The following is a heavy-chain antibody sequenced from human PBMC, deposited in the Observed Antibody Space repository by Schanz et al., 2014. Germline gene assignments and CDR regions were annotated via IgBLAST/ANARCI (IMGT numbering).Heavy chain of an antibody. Sequence: QERLVESGGGVVQPGRSLRLSCAASGFIFSNYGMHWVRQAPGGGLEWVAGISNGGSDEYYVDSVKGRITISRDNSNKTVDLQMNSLRAEDTALYYCVRDELLWFGEVLSLDYWGQGALVTVSS. D-gene: IGHD3-10*01. CDR2: ISNGGSDE. CDR3: VRDELLWFGEVLSLDY. V-gene: IGHV3-30*03. J-gene: IGHJ4*02. CDR1: GFIFSNYG.